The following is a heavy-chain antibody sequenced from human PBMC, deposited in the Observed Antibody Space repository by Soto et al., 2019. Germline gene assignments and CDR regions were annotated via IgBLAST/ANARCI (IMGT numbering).Heavy chain of an antibody. D-gene: IGHD2-15*01. CDR3: AKGKGGPGAFGMDV. CDR1: GYTFTSYY. J-gene: IGHJ6*02. CDR2: INPSGGST. Sequence: ASVKVSCKASGYTFTSYYMHWVRQAPGQGLEWMGIINPSGGSTSYAQKFQGRVTMTRDTSKNTLYLQMSSLRAEDTAVYYCAKGKGGPGAFGMDVWGQGTTVTVSS. V-gene: IGHV1-46*01.